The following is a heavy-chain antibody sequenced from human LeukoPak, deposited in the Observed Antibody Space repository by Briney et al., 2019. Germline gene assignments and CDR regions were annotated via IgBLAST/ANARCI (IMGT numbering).Heavy chain of an antibody. CDR1: GFTFSSYA. J-gene: IGHJ6*02. D-gene: IGHD6-19*01. CDR2: ISGSGGST. Sequence: PGGSLRLSCAASGFTFSSYAMSWVRQAPGKGLEWVSAISGSGGSTYYADSVKGRFTISRDNSKNTLYLQMNSLRAEDTAVYYCAKDLGSGWYRGNGMDVWGQGTTVTVSS. V-gene: IGHV3-23*01. CDR3: AKDLGSGWYRGNGMDV.